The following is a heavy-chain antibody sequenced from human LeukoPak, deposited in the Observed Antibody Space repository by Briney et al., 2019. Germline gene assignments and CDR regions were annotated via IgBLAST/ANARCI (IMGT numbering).Heavy chain of an antibody. V-gene: IGHV3-48*01. D-gene: IGHD4-11*01. Sequence: GGSLRLSCAASGFTSSSYSMNWVRQAPGKGLEWVSYVSSSSSTIYYADSVKGRFTISRDNAKNSLYLQMNSLRAEDTAVYYRASLTGATVTPTDYWGQGTLVTVSS. CDR1: GFTSSSYS. CDR3: ASLTGATVTPTDY. CDR2: VSSSSSTI. J-gene: IGHJ4*02.